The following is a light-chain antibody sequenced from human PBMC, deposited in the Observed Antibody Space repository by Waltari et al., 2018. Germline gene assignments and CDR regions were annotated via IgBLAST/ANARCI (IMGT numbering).Light chain of an antibody. Sequence: QSLLTQPPSASGTPGQRVTMSCSGSSSNIGSYYVYWYQQLPGTAPKLLIDGNNQRPSGVPDRFSGSKSGTSGSLAISGLRSEDEADYYCAAWDDRLRGVVFGGGTKLTVL. CDR1: SSNIGSYY. V-gene: IGLV1-47*01. J-gene: IGLJ2*01. CDR3: AAWDDRLRGVV. CDR2: GNN.